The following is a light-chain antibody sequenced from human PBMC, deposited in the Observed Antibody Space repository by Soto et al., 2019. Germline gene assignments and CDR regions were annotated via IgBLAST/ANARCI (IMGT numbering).Light chain of an antibody. Sequence: DIQMTQSPSSLSASVGDRVTITCRASQSISSYLNWYQQKPGKAPKLLIYAASSLQSGVPSRFSGSGSGTDFTLSISSLQPEDFATYYCQQSYSTPWTFDQGTKVVIK. CDR3: QQSYSTPWT. J-gene: IGKJ1*01. V-gene: IGKV1-39*01. CDR2: AAS. CDR1: QSISSY.